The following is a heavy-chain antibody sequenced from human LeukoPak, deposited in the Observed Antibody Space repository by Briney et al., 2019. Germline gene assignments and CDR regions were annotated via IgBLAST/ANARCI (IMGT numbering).Heavy chain of an antibody. Sequence: GGSLRLSCAASGFTFSSYAMSWVRQAPGKGLEWVSAISGSGGSTYYADSVKGRFTISRDNSKSTLYLQMNSLRAEDTAVYYCAKSRSGSYPGRYYFDYWGQGTLVTVSS. CDR2: ISGSGGST. V-gene: IGHV3-23*01. CDR3: AKSRSGSYPGRYYFDY. J-gene: IGHJ4*02. D-gene: IGHD1-26*01. CDR1: GFTFSSYA.